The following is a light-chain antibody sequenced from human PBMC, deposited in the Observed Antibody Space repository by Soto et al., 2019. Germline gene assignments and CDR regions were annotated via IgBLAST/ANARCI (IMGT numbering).Light chain of an antibody. V-gene: IGLV1-40*01. J-gene: IGLJ7*01. CDR1: SFNIGAGYD. Sequence: QSVLTQPPSVSGAPGQRVTISCTGSSFNIGAGYDVHWYQQLPGTAPKLLIYGNNNRPSGVPDRFSGSKSGTSASLAITGLQAEDEADYYCQSYDSSLSGGVFGGGTPLTVL. CDR2: GNN. CDR3: QSYDSSLSGGV.